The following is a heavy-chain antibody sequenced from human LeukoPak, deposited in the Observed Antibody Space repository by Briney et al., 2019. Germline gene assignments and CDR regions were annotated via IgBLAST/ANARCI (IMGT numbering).Heavy chain of an antibody. CDR3: ARGLRGYSYFDY. V-gene: IGHV4-34*01. D-gene: IGHD5-18*01. CDR1: GGSFSGYY. J-gene: IGHJ4*02. Sequence: SETLSLTCAVYGGSFSGYYGSWIRQPPGKGLEWIGEINHSASTNYNPSLKSRVTISVDTSKNQFSLKLSSVTAADTAVYYCARGLRGYSYFDYWGQGTLVTVSS. CDR2: INHSAST.